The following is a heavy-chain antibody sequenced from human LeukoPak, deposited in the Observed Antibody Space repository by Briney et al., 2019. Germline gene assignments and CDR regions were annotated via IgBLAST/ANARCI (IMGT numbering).Heavy chain of an antibody. D-gene: IGHD6-19*01. CDR3: ARLSSGWTSFDS. J-gene: IGHJ4*02. CDR1: GGSINSSNW. V-gene: IGHV4-4*02. Sequence: SETLSLTFAVSGGSINSSNWWSWVRQPPGKGLEWIGEIYHSGSASYNPSLKSRVTILLDKSKNQFSLKLISVTAADTAVYYCARLSSGWTSFDSWGQGTLVTVSS. CDR2: IYHSGSA.